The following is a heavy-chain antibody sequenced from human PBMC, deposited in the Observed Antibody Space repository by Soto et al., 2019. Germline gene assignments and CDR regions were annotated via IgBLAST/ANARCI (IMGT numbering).Heavy chain of an antibody. CDR3: ASQYDFLTGCQCDP. CDR2: ISSSSSSI. D-gene: IGHD3-9*01. V-gene: IGHV3-21*01. CDR1: GFTFSNYN. J-gene: IGHJ5*02. Sequence: VQLVESGGGLVKPGGSLRLSCAASGFTFSNYNMNWVRQAPGKGLEWVSSISSSSSSIYYAETVKCRFTISRDNAKNSLYLQMNSPRAEDTAIYFCASQYDFLTGCQCDPRGQGTLVTVSS.